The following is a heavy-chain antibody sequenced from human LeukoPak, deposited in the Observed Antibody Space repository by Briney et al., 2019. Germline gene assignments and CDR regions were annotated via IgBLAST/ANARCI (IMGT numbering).Heavy chain of an antibody. D-gene: IGHD6-19*01. J-gene: IGHJ3*02. Sequence: SETLSLTCTVPGGSISRSYWSWIRQPPGKGLEWIGYIYYSGSTNYNPSLKSRVTISVDTSKNQFSLKLSSVAAADTAVYYCARQWLRGGAFDIWGQGTMVTVSS. CDR3: ARQWLRGGAFDI. V-gene: IGHV4-59*01. CDR2: IYYSGST. CDR1: GGSISRSY.